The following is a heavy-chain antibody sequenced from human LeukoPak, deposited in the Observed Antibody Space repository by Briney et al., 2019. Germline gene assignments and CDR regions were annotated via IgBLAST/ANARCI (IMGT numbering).Heavy chain of an antibody. J-gene: IGHJ4*02. D-gene: IGHD3-10*01. Sequence: GGSLRLSCAASGFSFSDFNMNWVRQAPGKGLEWISYISSASTNIYYADSVKGRFTISRDNAKNSLYLQMSSLRAEDTAIYYCARGTYASGNSYWGQGTLVTVSS. V-gene: IGHV3-48*01. CDR1: GFSFSDFN. CDR3: ARGTYASGNSY. CDR2: ISSASTNI.